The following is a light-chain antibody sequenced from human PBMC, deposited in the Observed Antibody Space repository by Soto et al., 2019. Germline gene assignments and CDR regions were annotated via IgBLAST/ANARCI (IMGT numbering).Light chain of an antibody. J-gene: IGLJ1*01. CDR1: SSDVGGYNH. V-gene: IGLV2-14*01. Sequence: QSALTQPASLSGSPGQSITISCTGTSSDVGGYNHVSWYQQYPGKAPKLIIYEVTNRPSGVSDRLSGSKSGNTASLTISGLQAEDEADYYCSSYTSSSTYVFGVGTKVTVL. CDR3: SSYTSSSTYV. CDR2: EVT.